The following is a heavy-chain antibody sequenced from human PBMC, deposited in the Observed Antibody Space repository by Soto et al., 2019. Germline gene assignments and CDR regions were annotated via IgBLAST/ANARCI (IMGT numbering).Heavy chain of an antibody. D-gene: IGHD3-3*01. J-gene: IGHJ6*02. CDR1: GFSFSNYA. Sequence: QVQLMESGGGVVQPGRSLRLSCAASGFSFSNYAMHWVRQAPGKGLEWVALISYDGENSYYADSVKGRFTFSRDNSKNTLFLQMNSVRAEDTAVYYCAKRRGKYDLWSGDYAMDVWGPGTTVTVSS. CDR2: ISYDGENS. V-gene: IGHV3-30*18. CDR3: AKRRGKYDLWSGDYAMDV.